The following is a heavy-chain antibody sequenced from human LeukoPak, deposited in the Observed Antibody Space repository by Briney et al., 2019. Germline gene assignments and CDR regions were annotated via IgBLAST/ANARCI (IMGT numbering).Heavy chain of an antibody. J-gene: IGHJ4*02. Sequence: SETLSLTCAVYGGSFSGYYWSWIRQPPGKGLGWIGEINHSGSTNYNPSLKSRVTISVDTSKNQFSLKLSSVTAADTAVYYCARLFVSSGYYYKALDYWGQGTLVTVSS. CDR3: ARLFVSSGYYYKALDY. CDR1: GGSFSGYY. CDR2: INHSGST. V-gene: IGHV4-34*01. D-gene: IGHD3-22*01.